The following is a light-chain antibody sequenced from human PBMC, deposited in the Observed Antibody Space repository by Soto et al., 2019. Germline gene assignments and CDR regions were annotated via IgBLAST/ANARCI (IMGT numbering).Light chain of an antibody. CDR2: EDN. CDR1: SGSIASNY. CDR3: QCYEVTIYV. Sequence: NFTLTQPHSVSGSPGKTVTISCTRTSGSIASNYVQWYQQRPGSAPTTVIFEDNQRPSGVPDRFSGSIDSSSNSASLTISGLKTEDEADYYCQCYEVTIYVVGTGTKVTVL. V-gene: IGLV6-57*04. J-gene: IGLJ1*01.